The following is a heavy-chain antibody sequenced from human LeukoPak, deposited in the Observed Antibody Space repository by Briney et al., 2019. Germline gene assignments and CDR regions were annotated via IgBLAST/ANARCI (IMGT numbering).Heavy chain of an antibody. Sequence: GGSLRLSCAVSGFTSSSYAMSWVRQAPGKGLEWVSAISGSGGGTTYYADSVKGRFTISRDKSKNTLYLQMNSLRAEDTAVYYCAKDLVNYSIFFDFWGQGTLVTVSS. CDR3: AKDLVNYSIFFDF. D-gene: IGHD1-7*01. CDR1: GFTSSSYA. J-gene: IGHJ4*02. V-gene: IGHV3-23*01. CDR2: ISGSGGGTT.